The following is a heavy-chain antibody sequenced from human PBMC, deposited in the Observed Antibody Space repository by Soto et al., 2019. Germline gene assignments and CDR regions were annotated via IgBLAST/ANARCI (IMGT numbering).Heavy chain of an antibody. Sequence: ASVKVSCKASGGTFSSYAISWVRQAPGQGLEWMGGIIPIFGTANYAQKFQGRVTITADESTSTAYMELSSLRSEDTAVYYCARALSPQGRYCSGGSCLLPDYWGQGTLVTVSS. CDR3: ARALSPQGRYCSGGSCLLPDY. J-gene: IGHJ4*02. V-gene: IGHV1-69*13. CDR2: IIPIFGTA. CDR1: GGTFSSYA. D-gene: IGHD2-15*01.